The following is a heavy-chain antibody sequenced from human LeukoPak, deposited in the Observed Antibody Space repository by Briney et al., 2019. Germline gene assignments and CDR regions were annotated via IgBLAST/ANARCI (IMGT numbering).Heavy chain of an antibody. J-gene: IGHJ4*02. CDR1: GGSFSGYY. V-gene: IGHV4-34*01. Sequence: SETLSLTCAVYGGSFSGYYWSWIRQPPGKGLEWIGEINHSGSTNYNPSLKSRVTISVDTSKNQSSLKLSSVTAADTAVYYCARVASYGGNSHYFDYWGQGTLVTVSS. CDR3: ARVASYGGNSHYFDY. CDR2: INHSGST. D-gene: IGHD4-23*01.